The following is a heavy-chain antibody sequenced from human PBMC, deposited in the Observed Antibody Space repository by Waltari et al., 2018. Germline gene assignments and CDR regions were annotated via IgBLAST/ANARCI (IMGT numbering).Heavy chain of an antibody. CDR1: GYSISSGYY. Sequence: QVQLQESGPGLVKPSETLSLTCTVSGYSISSGYYWGWIRQPPGKGLEWIGSIYHSGRTYYNPSLKSRVTISVDTSKNQFSLKLSSVTAADTAGYYCARDQEGYYGSGSYWFDPWGQGTLVTVSS. D-gene: IGHD3-10*01. CDR3: ARDQEGYYGSGSYWFDP. CDR2: IYHSGRT. V-gene: IGHV4-38-2*02. J-gene: IGHJ5*02.